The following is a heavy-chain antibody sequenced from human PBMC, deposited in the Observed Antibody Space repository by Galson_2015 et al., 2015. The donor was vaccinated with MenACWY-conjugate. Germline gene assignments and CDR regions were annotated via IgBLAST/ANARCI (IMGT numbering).Heavy chain of an antibody. CDR2: ASYSGKA. V-gene: IGHV4-39*07. CDR1: GGSVSSSNFF. D-gene: IGHD3-3*01. CDR3: ARDRSNDDYWSGFPGYYFDH. Sequence: SETLSLTCTVSGGSVSSSNFFWGWIRQPPGKGLEWIGTASYSGKAYYNPSLKRRVSISIDTSKSQFSLRIISMTAADTAVYYCARDRSNDDYWSGFPGYYFDHWGQGDLATVSS. J-gene: IGHJ4*02.